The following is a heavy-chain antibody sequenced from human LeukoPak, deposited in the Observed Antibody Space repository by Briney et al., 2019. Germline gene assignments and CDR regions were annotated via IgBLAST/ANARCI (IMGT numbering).Heavy chain of an antibody. D-gene: IGHD4-17*01. Sequence: PSETLSLTCTVSGGSISSYYWSWIRQPPGKGLEWIGYIYYSGSTNYNPSLKSRVTISVDTSKNQFSLKLSSVTAADTAVYYCERQSVTKRPPDYWGQGTLVTVSS. CDR1: GGSISSYY. CDR2: IYYSGST. J-gene: IGHJ4*02. CDR3: ERQSVTKRPPDY. V-gene: IGHV4-59*08.